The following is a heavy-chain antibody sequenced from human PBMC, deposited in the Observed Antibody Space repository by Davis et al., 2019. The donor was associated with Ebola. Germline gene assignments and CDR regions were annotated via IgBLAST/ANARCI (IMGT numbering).Heavy chain of an antibody. D-gene: IGHD3-22*01. CDR3: AKQESLYGSSDY. J-gene: IGHJ4*02. Sequence: GESLKISCKGSGYSFTTYWIAWVRQTPAKGLEWMGIIYPGDSDTRYSPSFQGQVTISVDRSISTAYLQSSSLKASDTAMYYCAKQESLYGSSDYWGQGTLVTVSS. CDR2: IYPGDSDT. CDR1: GYSFTTYW. V-gene: IGHV5-51*01.